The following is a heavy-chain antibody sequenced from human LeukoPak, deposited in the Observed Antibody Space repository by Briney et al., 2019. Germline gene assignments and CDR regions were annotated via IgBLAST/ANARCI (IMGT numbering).Heavy chain of an antibody. V-gene: IGHV3-7*01. CDR3: ASGYGSGSYYVGGPTCFDY. CDR1: GFTFSSYW. J-gene: IGHJ4*02. Sequence: GGSLRLSCAASGFTFSSYWMSWVRQAPGKGLEWVANIKQDGSEKYYVDSVKGRFTISRDNAKNSLYLQMNSPRAEDTAVYYCASGYGSGSYYVGGPTCFDYWGQGTLVTVSS. CDR2: IKQDGSEK. D-gene: IGHD3-10*01.